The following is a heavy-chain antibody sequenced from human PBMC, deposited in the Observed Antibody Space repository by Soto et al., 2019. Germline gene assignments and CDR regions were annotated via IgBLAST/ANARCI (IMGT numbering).Heavy chain of an antibody. J-gene: IGHJ1*01. Sequence: QVQLVQSGPDLKRPGASMKVSCKASGYTFTSYGISWVRQAPGQCLEWMAWISPLKGRTQYSQKAQGRVTMSTDTSSNPAYMEMTTLRVDDTAVYYCAMDYGDRPEYFKHWGQGTLVTVS. CDR2: ISPLKGRT. CDR1: GYTFTSYG. CDR3: AMDYGDRPEYFKH. D-gene: IGHD4-17*01. V-gene: IGHV1-18*04.